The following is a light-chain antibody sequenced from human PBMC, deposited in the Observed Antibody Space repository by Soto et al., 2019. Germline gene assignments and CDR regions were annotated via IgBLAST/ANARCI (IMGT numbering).Light chain of an antibody. CDR1: ISNIGGNT. CDR3: AAWDDGLKGWL. CDR2: RDD. V-gene: IGLV1-44*01. J-gene: IGLJ2*01. Sequence: QSVLTQAPSTSGTPWQRVTISCSGTISNIGGNTVNWYQQVPGTAPKLLIYRDDQRPSGVPDRFSGSKSATSASLAISGLQSEDEADYYCAAWDDGLKGWLFGGGTKLTVL.